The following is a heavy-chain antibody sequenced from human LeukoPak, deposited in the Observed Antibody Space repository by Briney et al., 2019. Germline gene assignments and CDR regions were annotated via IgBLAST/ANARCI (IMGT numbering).Heavy chain of an antibody. CDR3: ARDSYDFWSGYPNRGDY. J-gene: IGHJ4*02. V-gene: IGHV3-21*01. CDR2: ISSSSSYI. D-gene: IGHD3-3*01. CDR1: GFTFSSYS. Sequence: GGSLRLSCAASGFTFSSYSMNWVRQAPGKGLEWVSSISSSSSYIYHADSVKGRFTISRDNAKNSLYLQMNSLRAEDTAVYYCARDSYDFWSGYPNRGDYWGQGTLVTVSS.